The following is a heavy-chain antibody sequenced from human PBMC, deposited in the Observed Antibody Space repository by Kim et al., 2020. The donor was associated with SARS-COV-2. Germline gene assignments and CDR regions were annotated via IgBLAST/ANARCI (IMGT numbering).Heavy chain of an antibody. V-gene: IGHV3-23*01. CDR1: GFTFTRYV. D-gene: IGHD6-19*01. Sequence: GGSLRLSCAASGFTFTRYVMSWVRQAPRKGLEWVSGISDSGGSAYYADTVKGRFTISRDNSQNTLFLQMNSLRAEGTAVDYCAKGRGDGWYCFNYWGKGTLVTVSS. CDR2: ISDSGGSA. CDR3: AKGRGDGWYCFNY. J-gene: IGHJ4*02.